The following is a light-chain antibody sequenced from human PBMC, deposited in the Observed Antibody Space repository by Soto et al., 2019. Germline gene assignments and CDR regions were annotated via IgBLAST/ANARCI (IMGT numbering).Light chain of an antibody. Sequence: DMQMTHSPSTLSASVGDRVTITYRASHSLNSLLAWYQQKPGRAPKLLIYDASTLESGVPSRFSGSGSGTEFTLTISSLQTDDFATYYCQQYNSYSSWTFGQGTKVDIK. CDR2: DAS. V-gene: IGKV1-5*01. CDR1: HSLNSL. J-gene: IGKJ1*01. CDR3: QQYNSYSSWT.